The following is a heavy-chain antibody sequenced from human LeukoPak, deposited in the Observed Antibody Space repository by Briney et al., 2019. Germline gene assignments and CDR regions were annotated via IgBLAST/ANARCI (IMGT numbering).Heavy chain of an antibody. V-gene: IGHV1-46*03. CDR2: VNPTAGSR. CDR3: ARDLTN. J-gene: IGHJ4*02. Sequence: GASVKVSCRASGHTCTDYYLHWVRQAPGQALQWMGMVNPTAGSRAYAQDFQDRVTMTRDTSTSTVYMELYSVRSEDTAMYYCARDLTNWGQGTLVTVSS. CDR1: GHTCTDYY.